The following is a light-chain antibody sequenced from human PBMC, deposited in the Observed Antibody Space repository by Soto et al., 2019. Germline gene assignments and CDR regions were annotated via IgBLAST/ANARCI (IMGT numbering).Light chain of an antibody. CDR2: DAS. CDR1: QSIGSW. V-gene: IGKV1-5*01. Sequence: DIQMTQSPSTLPASVGDRVTITCRASQSIGSWLAWYQQKPGKAPKLLIYDASALESGVPSRFSGSGSGTKFTLTIISRQPDDFAAYYCQQYNSNPWTFGQGTKVDIK. J-gene: IGKJ1*01. CDR3: QQYNSNPWT.